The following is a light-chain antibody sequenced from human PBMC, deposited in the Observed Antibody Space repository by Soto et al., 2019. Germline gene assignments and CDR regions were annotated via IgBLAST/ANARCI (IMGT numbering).Light chain of an antibody. CDR1: QSVSSN. CDR2: XAX. CDR3: QKYGNFWT. Sequence: EIGMSQSPATLSVSPGERATFSCRASQSVSSNLAWYQQKPCHAXRLXXXXAXXXAXGIPDRFSGSGSGTDFSLTIRRLEPDDFAVYYCQKYGNFWTFGQGTKVDIK. J-gene: IGKJ1*01. V-gene: IGKV3D-15*01.